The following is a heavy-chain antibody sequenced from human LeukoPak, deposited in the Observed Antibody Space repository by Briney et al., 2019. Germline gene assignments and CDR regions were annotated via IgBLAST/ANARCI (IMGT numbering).Heavy chain of an antibody. CDR3: ASATTYCGADCYPLDAFDI. D-gene: IGHD2-21*02. CDR2: INPNSGGT. CDR1: GYTFTGYY. V-gene: IGHV1-2*02. J-gene: IGHJ3*02. Sequence: ASVKVSCKASGYTFTGYYMHWVRQAPGQGLEWMGWINPNSGGTNYAQKFLGRITMTRDTSISTAYMELSRLRSDDMTVYYCASATTYCGADCYPLDAFDIWGQGTMVTVSS.